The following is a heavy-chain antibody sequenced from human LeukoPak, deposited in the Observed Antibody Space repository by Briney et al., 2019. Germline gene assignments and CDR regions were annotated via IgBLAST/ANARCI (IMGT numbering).Heavy chain of an antibody. CDR1: GFTFSSYA. Sequence: QPGGSLRLSCAASGFTFSSYAMSWVRQAPGKGLEWVSVIYSGGSTYYADSVKGRFTISRDNSKNTLYLQMNSLRAEDTAVYYCARDAHGNGFDYWGQGTLVTVSS. CDR2: IYSGGST. D-gene: IGHD4-23*01. V-gene: IGHV3-53*01. J-gene: IGHJ4*02. CDR3: ARDAHGNGFDY.